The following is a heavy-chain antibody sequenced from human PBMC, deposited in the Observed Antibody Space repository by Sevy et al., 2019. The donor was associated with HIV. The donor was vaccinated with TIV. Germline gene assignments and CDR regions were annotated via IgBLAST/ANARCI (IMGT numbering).Heavy chain of an antibody. CDR2: MSSGSDHI. D-gene: IGHD3-22*01. J-gene: IGHJ4*02. CDR1: GFSFSNYN. Sequence: GGSLRLSCTGSGFSFSNYNMNWVRQAPGKGPEWVSSMSSGSDHIYYADSVKGRFTVSRDNAKNSLYLQMDSLRAEDTAVYYCAGSSGYYFRFDFWGLGSLVTVPS. V-gene: IGHV3-21*01. CDR3: AGSSGYYFRFDF.